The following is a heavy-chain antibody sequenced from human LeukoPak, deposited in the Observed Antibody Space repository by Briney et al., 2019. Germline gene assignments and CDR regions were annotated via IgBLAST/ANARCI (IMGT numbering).Heavy chain of an antibody. V-gene: IGHV1-8*01. D-gene: IGHD2-15*01. CDR1: GYTFTSYD. CDR3: ARGGGYCSGGSCYASDY. Sequence: ASVKVSCKASGYTFTSYDINWVRQATGQGLEWMGWMNPNSGNTGYAQKFQGRVTMTRNTSISTAYMELSSLGSEDTAVYYCARGGGYCSGGSCYASDYWGQGTLVTVSS. J-gene: IGHJ4*02. CDR2: MNPNSGNT.